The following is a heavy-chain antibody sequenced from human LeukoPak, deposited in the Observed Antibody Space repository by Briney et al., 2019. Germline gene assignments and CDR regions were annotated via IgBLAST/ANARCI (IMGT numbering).Heavy chain of an antibody. V-gene: IGHV3-33*01. CDR1: GFTFTSYG. J-gene: IGHJ4*02. CDR3: ARDREQTYYDFWSGYFY. Sequence: QSGRSLRHSCAASGFTFTSYGMHWVRQAPGKGLEWVAIIWYDGSNKYYADSVKGRFTISRDNSKNTLYLQMSSLRAEDTAVYYCARDREQTYYDFWSGYFYWGQGTLVTVSS. D-gene: IGHD3-3*01. CDR2: IWYDGSNK.